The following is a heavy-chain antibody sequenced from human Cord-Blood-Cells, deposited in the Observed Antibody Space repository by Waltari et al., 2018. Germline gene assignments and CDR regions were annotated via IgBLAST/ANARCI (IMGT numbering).Heavy chain of an antibody. CDR3: AREGGTVAGPFDY. J-gene: IGHJ4*02. V-gene: IGHV4-38-2*02. Sequence: QVQLQGSGPGWVRLSETLSPTCAVSGYSLRSGYYWGRIQQPPGKGLEWIGCISNSGNTYYTPSLQSRVTISVDTAKNQFSLKLSSVTAADTAVYYCAREGGTVAGPFDYWGQGTLVTVSS. CDR2: ISNSGNT. D-gene: IGHD6-19*01. CDR1: GYSLRSGYY.